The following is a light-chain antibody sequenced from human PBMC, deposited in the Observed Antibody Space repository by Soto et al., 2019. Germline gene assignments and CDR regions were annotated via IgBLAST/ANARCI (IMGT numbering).Light chain of an antibody. V-gene: IGKV1-39*01. J-gene: IGKJ4*01. CDR2: AAS. CDR1: QTISTY. CDR3: QQSYGSPLT. Sequence: DIQMTQSPSSLSASVGDSVTITCRASQTISTYLNWYQQKPGKAPKLLIYAASSLQSGVPSRFSGGGSGTDFTLTLSGLQPEDSATYFCQQSYGSPLTFGGGTKVEI.